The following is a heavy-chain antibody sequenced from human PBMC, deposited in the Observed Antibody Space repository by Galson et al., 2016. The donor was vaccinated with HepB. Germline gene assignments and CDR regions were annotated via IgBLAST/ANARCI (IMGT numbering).Heavy chain of an antibody. V-gene: IGHV3-7*03. CDR3: ARHHGSGSYWDYFDY. CDR1: GFTFSSYW. Sequence: SLRLSCAASGFTFSSYWMNWVRQAPGKGLEWVANIKQDGSEKYYVDSVKGRFTISRDNAKNPLYLQMNSLRAEDTAVYYCARHHGSGSYWDYFDYWGQGTPVTVSS. J-gene: IGHJ4*02. CDR2: IKQDGSEK. D-gene: IGHD3-10*01.